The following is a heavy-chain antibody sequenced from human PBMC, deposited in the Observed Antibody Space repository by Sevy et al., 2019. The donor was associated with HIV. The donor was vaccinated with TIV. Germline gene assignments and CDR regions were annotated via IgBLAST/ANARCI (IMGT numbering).Heavy chain of an antibody. Sequence: GGSLRLSCAASGFTFSSYDMSWVRQAPGKGLEWVSGISPTGGTTHYAESVKGRFIISRDNSKKTLFLQMNSLRAEDTALYYCAKDLEQQLGPDYWCQGTQVTVSS. CDR3: AKDLEQQLGPDY. J-gene: IGHJ4*02. V-gene: IGHV3-23*01. CDR1: GFTFSSYD. CDR2: ISPTGGTT. D-gene: IGHD6-13*01.